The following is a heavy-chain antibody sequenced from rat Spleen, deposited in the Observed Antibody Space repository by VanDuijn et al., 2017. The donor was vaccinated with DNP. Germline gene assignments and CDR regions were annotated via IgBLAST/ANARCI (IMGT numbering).Heavy chain of an antibody. J-gene: IGHJ2*01. CDR2: IRFDGATT. Sequence: EVQLLESGGGLVQPGRSLKLSCAASGFTFRDYYMAWVRQAPTKGLEWVAYIRFDGATTNYGDSVKGRFTISTDNAKSSRYLQMNRLRSEDMATYYCAIWYISGYYFYYWGQGVKVTGSS. D-gene: IGHD4-3*01. CDR1: GFTFRDYY. V-gene: IGHV5-22*01. CDR3: AIWYISGYYFYY.